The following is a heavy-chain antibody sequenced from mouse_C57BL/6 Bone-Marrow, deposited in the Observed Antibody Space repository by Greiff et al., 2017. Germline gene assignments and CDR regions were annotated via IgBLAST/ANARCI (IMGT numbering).Heavy chain of an antibody. J-gene: IGHJ2*01. D-gene: IGHD2-1*01. V-gene: IGHV1-55*01. CDR1: GYNFTSYW. CDR2: IYPGSGST. Sequence: QVQLQQPGAELVKPGASVKMSCKASGYNFTSYWITWVKQRPGQGLEWIGDIYPGSGSTNYNEKFKSKATLTVDKSSSTAYMQLSSLTSEDSAVYYCAKIYYGPFDYWGQGTTLTVSS. CDR3: AKIYYGPFDY.